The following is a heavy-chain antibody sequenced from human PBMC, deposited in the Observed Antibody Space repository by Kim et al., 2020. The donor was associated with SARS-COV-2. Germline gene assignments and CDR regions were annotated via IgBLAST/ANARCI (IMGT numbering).Heavy chain of an antibody. V-gene: IGHV4-34*01. CDR1: GGSFSGYY. Sequence: SETLSLTCAVYGGSFSGYYWSWIRQPPGKGLEWIGEINHSGSTNFNPSLKSRVTISVDTSKNQFSLKLSSVTAADTAVYYCARDGLVVTAIQRGKCFDYWGQGTLVTVSS. CDR2: INHSGST. CDR3: ARDGLVVTAIQRGKCFDY. J-gene: IGHJ4*02. D-gene: IGHD2-21*02.